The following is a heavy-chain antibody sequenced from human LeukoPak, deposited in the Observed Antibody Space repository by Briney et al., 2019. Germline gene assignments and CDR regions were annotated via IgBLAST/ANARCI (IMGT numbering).Heavy chain of an antibody. CDR2: MNPNSGNT. J-gene: IGHJ4*02. Sequence: PGASVKVSCKASGYTFTSYDINWVRQATGQGLEWMGWMNPNSGNTGYAQKFQGRVTMTRNTSISTAYMELSSLRSGDTAVYYCARAKREVITTTYYFDYWGQGTLVTVSS. D-gene: IGHD3-22*01. CDR3: ARAKREVITTTYYFDY. V-gene: IGHV1-8*01. CDR1: GYTFTSYD.